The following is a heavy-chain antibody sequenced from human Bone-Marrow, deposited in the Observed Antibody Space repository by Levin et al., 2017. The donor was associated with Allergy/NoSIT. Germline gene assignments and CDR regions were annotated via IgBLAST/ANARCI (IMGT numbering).Heavy chain of an antibody. CDR2: IWYDGSNK. Sequence: GGSLRLSCAASGFTFSSYGMHWVRQTPGKGLEWVTIIWYDGSNKYYADSVKGRFTISRDNSKNTLYLQMNSLRAEDTAVYYCARFSSGGYSYGYFDYWGQGTLVTVSS. CDR3: ARFSSGGYSYGYFDY. J-gene: IGHJ4*02. D-gene: IGHD5-18*01. CDR1: GFTFSSYG. V-gene: IGHV3-33*01.